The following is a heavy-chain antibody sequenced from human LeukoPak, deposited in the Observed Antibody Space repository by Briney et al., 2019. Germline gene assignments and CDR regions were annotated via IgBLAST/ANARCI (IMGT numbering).Heavy chain of an antibody. V-gene: IGHV4-4*07. CDR3: ARDRPSTTIFPSDAFDI. J-gene: IGHJ3*02. Sequence: SETLSPTCTVSGGSISSYYWSWIRQPAGKGLEWIGRIYTSGSTNYNPSLKSRVTMSVDTSKNQFSLKLSSVTAADTAVYYCARDRPSTTIFPSDAFDIWGQGTMVTVSS. CDR1: GGSISSYY. CDR2: IYTSGST. D-gene: IGHD3-9*01.